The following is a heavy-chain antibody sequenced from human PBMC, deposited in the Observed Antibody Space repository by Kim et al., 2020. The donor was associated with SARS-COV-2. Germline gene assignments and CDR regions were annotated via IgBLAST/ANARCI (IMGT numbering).Heavy chain of an antibody. CDR3: AREHYYGSGSYYPGYYYGMDV. J-gene: IGHJ6*02. CDR2: IYSGGST. Sequence: GGSLRLSCAASGFTVSSNYMSWVRQAPGKGLEWVSVIYSGGSTYYADSVKGRFTISRDNSKNTLYLQMNSLRAEDTAVYYCAREHYYGSGSYYPGYYYGMDVWGQGTTVTVSS. V-gene: IGHV3-53*01. D-gene: IGHD3-10*01. CDR1: GFTVSSNY.